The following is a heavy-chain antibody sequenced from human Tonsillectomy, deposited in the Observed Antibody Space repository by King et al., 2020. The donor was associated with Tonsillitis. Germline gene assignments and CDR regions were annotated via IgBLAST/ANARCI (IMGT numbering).Heavy chain of an antibody. J-gene: IGHJ3*01. Sequence: VQLVESGGGLVQPGGSPRLSCSAFGGTPKNYLMNLVRRAPGEGLEGVGHIRGEGKLKYYMGSLEGRFTIPRDNARNSGYLQMNSLRARDTAVYYFAGDTNYFDGNLYYDVFDLWGQGTMVTVSS. CDR2: IRGEGKLK. CDR1: GGTPKNYL. D-gene: IGHD3-22*01. V-gene: IGHV3-7*03. CDR3: AGDTNYFDGNLYYDVFDL.